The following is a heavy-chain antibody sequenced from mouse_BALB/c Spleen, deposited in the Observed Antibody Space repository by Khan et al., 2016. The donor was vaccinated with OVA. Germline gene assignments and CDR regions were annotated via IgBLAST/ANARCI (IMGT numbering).Heavy chain of an antibody. D-gene: IGHD2-1*01. CDR2: IFPGTGTT. CDR1: GYTFTSYW. CDR3: ARGYFGNYEVAY. J-gene: IGHJ3*01. V-gene: IGHV1S132*01. Sequence: QVQLQQSGAELVKPGASVKLSCKTSGYTFTSYWIQWVKQRPGQGLGWIGEIFPGTGTTYYNENFKGKATLTIDTSSTTAYMQLSSLTSEDSAVYFCARGYFGNYEVAYWGRGTLVTVSS.